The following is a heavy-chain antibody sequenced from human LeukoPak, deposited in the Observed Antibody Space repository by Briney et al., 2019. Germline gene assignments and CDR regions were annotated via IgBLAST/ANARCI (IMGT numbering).Heavy chain of an antibody. CDR2: IDSSGNT. CDR1: GGSISSGGYF. Sequence: SETLSLTCTVSGGSISSGGYFWSWIRQPPWKGLEWIGHIDSSGNTKYGPSLKSRVTISVDTSKNHFSLNLNSVTDADTAVYFCARDDSGFDSWGQGTLVIVSS. D-gene: IGHD3-3*01. V-gene: IGHV4-61*03. CDR3: ARDDSGFDS. J-gene: IGHJ4*02.